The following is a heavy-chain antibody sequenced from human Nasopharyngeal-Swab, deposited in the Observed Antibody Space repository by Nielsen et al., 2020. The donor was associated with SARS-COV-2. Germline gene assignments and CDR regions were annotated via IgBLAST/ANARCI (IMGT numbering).Heavy chain of an antibody. V-gene: IGHV3-23*01. CDR3: AKDYDIGY. D-gene: IGHD3-9*01. Sequence: GESLKISCAASGFTFSRYAMSWVRQAPGRGLEWVSSISSGGGSTYYADSVKGRFTISRDNSKNTLYLQMNSLRAEDTAVYYCAKDYDIGYWGQGTLVTVSS. CDR2: ISSGGGST. J-gene: IGHJ4*02. CDR1: GFTFSRYA.